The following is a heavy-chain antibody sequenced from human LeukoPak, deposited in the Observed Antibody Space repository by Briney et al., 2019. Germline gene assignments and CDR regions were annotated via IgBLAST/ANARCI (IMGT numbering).Heavy chain of an antibody. J-gene: IGHJ6*04. V-gene: IGHV3-30*18. CDR3: AELGITMIGGV. Sequence: GGSLRLSCAASGFTFSGHAMVWVRQGPGKGLEWVSFISYDGSNSVHADSVMGRFTISRDNSKNTVDLQMNSLRAEDTAVYYCAELGITMIGGVWGKGTTVTISS. CDR2: ISYDGSNS. D-gene: IGHD3-10*02. CDR1: GFTFSGHA.